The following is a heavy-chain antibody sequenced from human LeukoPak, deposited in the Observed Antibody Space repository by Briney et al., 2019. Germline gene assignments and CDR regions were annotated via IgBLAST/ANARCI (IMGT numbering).Heavy chain of an antibody. Sequence: PSETLSLTCTVSGGSLSSYYWSWIRQPPGKGLEWIGYIYYSGSTNYNPSLKSRVTISVDTSKNQFSLKLSSVTAADTAVYYCARHRVAYCGGDCYPGAFDIWGQGTMVTVSS. J-gene: IGHJ3*02. D-gene: IGHD2-21*02. CDR2: IYYSGST. V-gene: IGHV4-59*08. CDR1: GGSLSSYY. CDR3: ARHRVAYCGGDCYPGAFDI.